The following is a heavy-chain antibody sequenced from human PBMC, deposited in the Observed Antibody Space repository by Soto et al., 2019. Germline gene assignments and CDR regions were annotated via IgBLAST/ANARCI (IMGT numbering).Heavy chain of an antibody. CDR3: ASSNIAAAGFYYYGMDV. J-gene: IGHJ6*02. CDR2: IYYSGST. D-gene: IGHD6-13*01. Sequence: SVTLSLTCPISGSSIRSYYWSWIRPPPGKGLEWIGYIYYSGSTNYNPSLKSRVTISVDTSKNQFSLKLSSVTAADTAVYYCASSNIAAAGFYYYGMDVWGRGTTVT. V-gene: IGHV4-59*01. CDR1: GSSIRSYY.